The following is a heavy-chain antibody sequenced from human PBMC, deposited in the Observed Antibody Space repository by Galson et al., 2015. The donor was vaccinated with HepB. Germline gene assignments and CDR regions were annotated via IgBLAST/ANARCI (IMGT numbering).Heavy chain of an antibody. D-gene: IGHD5-12*01. CDR1: GFTFSSYG. J-gene: IGHJ4*02. CDR2: ISYDGSNK. Sequence: SLRLSCAASGFTFSSYGMHWVRQAPGKGLGWVAVISYDGSNKYYADSVKGRFTISRDNSKNTLYLQMNSLRAEDTAVYYCAKEPSNSGYDYFSYYFDYWGQGTLVTVSS. V-gene: IGHV3-30*18. CDR3: AKEPSNSGYDYFSYYFDY.